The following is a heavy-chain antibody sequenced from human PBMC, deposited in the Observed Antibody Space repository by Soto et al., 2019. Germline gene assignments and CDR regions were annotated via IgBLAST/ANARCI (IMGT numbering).Heavy chain of an antibody. J-gene: IGHJ4*02. V-gene: IGHV3-30-3*01. D-gene: IGHD5-18*01. CDR2: ISYDGSNK. Sequence: QVQLVESGGGVVQPGRSLRLSCAASGFTFSSYAMHWVRQAPGKGLEGVAVISYDGSNKYYADSVKGRFTISRDNSKNTLYLQMNSLRAEDTAVYYCERDVDTAMVGSLGYWGQGTLVTVSS. CDR3: ERDVDTAMVGSLGY. CDR1: GFTFSSYA.